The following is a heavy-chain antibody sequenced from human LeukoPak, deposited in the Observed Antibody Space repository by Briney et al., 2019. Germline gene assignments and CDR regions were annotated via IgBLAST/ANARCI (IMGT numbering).Heavy chain of an antibody. CDR2: IKQDGSET. CDR1: GFTFSNDW. Sequence: GGSLRLSCAASGFTFSNDWMHWVRQAPGKGLEWMANIKQDGSETHYVDSVKGRFTISRDNAKNSLYLQMNSLRVEDTAVYYCASEEVAGPAGAFDIWGQGTMVTVSS. V-gene: IGHV3-7*01. D-gene: IGHD6-13*01. CDR3: ASEEVAGPAGAFDI. J-gene: IGHJ3*02.